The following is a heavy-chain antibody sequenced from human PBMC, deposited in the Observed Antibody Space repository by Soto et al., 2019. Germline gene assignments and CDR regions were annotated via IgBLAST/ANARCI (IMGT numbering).Heavy chain of an antibody. V-gene: IGHV4-59*08. Sequence: TSETLSLTCTVSGGSISSYYWSWIRQPPGKGLEWIGYIYYSGSTNYNPSLKSRVTISVDTSKNQFSLKLSSVTAADTAVYYCARRISSTNYYYYYYMDVWGKGTTVTVSS. CDR2: IYYSGST. D-gene: IGHD6-13*01. J-gene: IGHJ6*03. CDR3: ARRISSTNYYYYYYMDV. CDR1: GGSISSYY.